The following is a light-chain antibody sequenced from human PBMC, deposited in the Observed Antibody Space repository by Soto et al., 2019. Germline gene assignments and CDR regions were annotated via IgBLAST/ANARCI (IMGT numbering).Light chain of an antibody. CDR2: AAS. CDR1: QTINTY. Sequence: DIQMTQSPSSLSASVGDRVTITCRASQTINTYLNWYQQKPGKAPKLLIHAASSVQSGVPSRFSGSGSGTDFTLTISSLQPEDFATYYCQQSYRAPLTFGPGTKVDI. J-gene: IGKJ3*01. CDR3: QQSYRAPLT. V-gene: IGKV1-39*01.